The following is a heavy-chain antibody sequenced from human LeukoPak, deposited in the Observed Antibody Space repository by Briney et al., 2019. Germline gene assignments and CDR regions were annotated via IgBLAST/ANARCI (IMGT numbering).Heavy chain of an antibody. CDR2: IDPSDSYT. D-gene: IGHD4-17*01. V-gene: IGHV5-10-1*01. J-gene: IGHJ6*02. CDR1: EYSFTNCW. CDR3: AANGDPYYYYGMDV. Sequence: GESLKISCKGSEYSFTNCWIGWVRQKPGRGLEWMGRIDPSDSYTNYSPSFQGHVTISADKSISTAYLQWSSLKASDTAMYYCAANGDPYYYYGMDVWGQGTTVTVSS.